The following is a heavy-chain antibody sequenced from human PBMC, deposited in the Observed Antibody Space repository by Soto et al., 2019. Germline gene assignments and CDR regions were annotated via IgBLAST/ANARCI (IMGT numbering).Heavy chain of an antibody. J-gene: IGHJ6*02. Sequence: ASVKVSCKAIGYTSSSYGINWVRQAHGQGLEWMGWISVFNGDTKYAQKFQGRVAITKDPGTSTAHMELRSLRSDDAAVYFCATKDDHKDDQPYYYGLDVWGQGTTVTVSS. CDR2: ISVFNGDT. CDR3: ATKDDHKDDQPYYYGLDV. V-gene: IGHV1-18*01. D-gene: IGHD3-16*01. CDR1: GYTSSSYG.